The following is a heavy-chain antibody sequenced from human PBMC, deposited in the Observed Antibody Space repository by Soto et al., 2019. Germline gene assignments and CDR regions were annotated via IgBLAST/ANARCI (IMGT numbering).Heavy chain of an antibody. Sequence: GGSLRLSCAASGFTFSSYGMSWVRQAPGKGLELVSSISNSGSEIFYAASVKGRFTISRDSSKNTLYLEMSSLRPEDTAVYYCVRRGYNWQFSDYWGQGTLVTVSS. CDR1: GFTFSSYG. D-gene: IGHD6-25*01. CDR3: VRRGYNWQFSDY. CDR2: ISNSGSEI. V-gene: IGHV3-23*01. J-gene: IGHJ4*02.